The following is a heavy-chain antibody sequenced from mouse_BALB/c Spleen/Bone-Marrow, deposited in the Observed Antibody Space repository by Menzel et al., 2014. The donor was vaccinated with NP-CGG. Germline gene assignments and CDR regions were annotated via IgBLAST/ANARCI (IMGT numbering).Heavy chain of an antibody. CDR2: INPSNGGT. Sequence: QVQLKESGAELVKPGASVKLSCKASGYTFXSYYMYWVKQRPGQGLEWFGEINPSNGGTNFNEKFKNKATLTVDKSSSTAYMQLSSLTSEDSAVYYCSQGRRDALDYWGQGTSVTVSS. CDR3: SQGRRDALDY. V-gene: IGHV1S81*02. J-gene: IGHJ4*01. CDR1: GYTFXSYY.